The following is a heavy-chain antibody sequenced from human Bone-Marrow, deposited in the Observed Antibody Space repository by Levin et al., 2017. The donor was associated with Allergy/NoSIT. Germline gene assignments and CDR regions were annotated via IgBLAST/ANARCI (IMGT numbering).Heavy chain of an antibody. CDR3: LQSGTASG. V-gene: IGHV3-7*01. J-gene: IGHJ4*02. Sequence: ETLSLTCVASGFSSSGHWMNWVRQAPGRGLEWVGFVVAGTTTTHFADSVKGRFTISRDYARNSVYLQMNSLRVEDTATYYCLQSGTASGWGAVSLVAVSS. D-gene: IGHD2-21*02. CDR2: VVAGTTTT. CDR1: GFSSSGHW.